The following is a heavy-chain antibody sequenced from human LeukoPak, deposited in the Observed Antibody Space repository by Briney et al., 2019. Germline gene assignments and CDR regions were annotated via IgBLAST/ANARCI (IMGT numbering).Heavy chain of an antibody. CDR2: IYSSGGT. CDR3: ARDKSVYHGDYFDY. J-gene: IGHJ4*02. Sequence: SETLSLTCTVSGGSISDYYWSWIRQPAGGGLEWIGRIYSSGGTTYSPSLNSRVTMSVDRSKNQFSLKLDSVTAADTAVYYCARDKSVYHGDYFDYWGQGILITVSS. V-gene: IGHV4-4*07. CDR1: GGSISDYY. D-gene: IGHD3-3*01.